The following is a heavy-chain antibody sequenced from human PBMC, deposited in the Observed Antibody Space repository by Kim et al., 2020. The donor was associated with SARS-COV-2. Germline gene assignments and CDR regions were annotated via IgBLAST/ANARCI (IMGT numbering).Heavy chain of an antibody. CDR3: ARFMTTVTTLAFDI. CDR1: GGSISSGGYY. J-gene: IGHJ3*02. D-gene: IGHD4-17*01. V-gene: IGHV4-31*03. CDR2: IYYSGST. Sequence: SETLSLTCTVSGGSISSGGYYWSWIRQHPGKGLEWIGYIYYSGSTYYNPSLKSRVTISVDTSKNQFSLKLSSVTAADTAVYYCARFMTTVTTLAFDIWGQGTMVTVSS.